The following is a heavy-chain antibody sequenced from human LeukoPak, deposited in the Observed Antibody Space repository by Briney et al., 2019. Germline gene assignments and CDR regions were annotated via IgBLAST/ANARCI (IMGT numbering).Heavy chain of an antibody. CDR1: GGSISSYY. D-gene: IGHD4-17*01. Sequence: PSETLSLTCTVSGGSISSYYWSWIRQPPGKGLEWIGYIYYSGSTNYNPSLKSRVTISVDTSKNQFSLKLSSVTAADTAVYYCARHTDCGDYDGDWFAPWGQGTLVTVSS. CDR2: IYYSGST. J-gene: IGHJ5*02. CDR3: ARHTDCGDYDGDWFAP. V-gene: IGHV4-59*08.